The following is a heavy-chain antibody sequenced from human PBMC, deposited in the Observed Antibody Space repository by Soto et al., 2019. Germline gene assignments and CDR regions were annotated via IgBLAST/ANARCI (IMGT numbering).Heavy chain of an antibody. CDR1: GFTFSSYG. CDR2: IWYGGSNK. D-gene: IGHD6-13*01. CDR3: ARDVGWSTSSSWYVNDYYYGMDV. V-gene: IGHV3-33*01. Sequence: TGGSLRLSSAASGFTFSSYGMHWVRQAPGKGLEWVAVIWYGGSNKYYADSVKGRFTISRDNSKNTLYLQMNSLRAEDTAVYYCARDVGWSTSSSWYVNDYYYGMDVWGQGTTVTVSS. J-gene: IGHJ6*02.